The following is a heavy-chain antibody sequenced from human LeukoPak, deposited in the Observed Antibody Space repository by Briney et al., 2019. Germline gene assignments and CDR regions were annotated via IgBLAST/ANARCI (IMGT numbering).Heavy chain of an antibody. CDR1: GFTFSSYA. D-gene: IGHD4-4*01. CDR3: AKDLSNPYKYYGMDV. J-gene: IGHJ6*02. Sequence: GGSLRLSCAASGFTFSSYAMSWVRQAPGKGLEWVSAISGSGSSTYYADSVKGRFTISRDNSKNTLYLQTSSLRAEDTAVYSCAKDLSNPYKYYGMDVWGQGTTVTVSS. V-gene: IGHV3-23*01. CDR2: ISGSGSST.